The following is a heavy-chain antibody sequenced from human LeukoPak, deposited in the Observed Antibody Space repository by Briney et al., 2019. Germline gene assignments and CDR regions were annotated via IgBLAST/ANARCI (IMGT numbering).Heavy chain of an antibody. Sequence: SETLSLTCAVYGGSFSGYYWTWIRQPPGKGLEWIGEINHSGSTNYNPSLKSRVTISVDTSKNQFSLNLNSVTAADTAVYYCAGVGEFLFDYWGQGTLVTVSS. CDR2: INHSGST. J-gene: IGHJ4*02. CDR1: GGSFSGYY. CDR3: AGVGEFLFDY. V-gene: IGHV4-34*01. D-gene: IGHD3-10*01.